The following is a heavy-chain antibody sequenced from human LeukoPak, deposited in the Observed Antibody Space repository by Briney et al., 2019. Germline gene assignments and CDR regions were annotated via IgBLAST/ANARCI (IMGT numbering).Heavy chain of an antibody. CDR3: AKDTLVEMDTIIDY. CDR1: GFTFSSYA. V-gene: IGHV3-23*01. Sequence: TGGSLRLSCAASGFTFSSYAMSWVRQAPGRGLEWVSAISGSGGSTYYADSVKGRFTISRDNSKNTLYLQMNSLRAEDTAVYYCAKDTLVEMDTIIDYWSQGTLVTVSS. J-gene: IGHJ4*02. CDR2: ISGSGGST. D-gene: IGHD5-24*01.